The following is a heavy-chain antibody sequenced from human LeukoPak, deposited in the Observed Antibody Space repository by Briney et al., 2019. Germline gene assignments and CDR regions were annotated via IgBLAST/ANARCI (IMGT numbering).Heavy chain of an antibody. V-gene: IGHV7-4-1*02. CDR3: ARDQRSTSIPSYYGMDV. CDR1: GYTFTSYA. D-gene: IGHD2-2*01. Sequence: ASVKVSCKASGYTFTSYAMNWVRQAPGQGLEWMGWINTNTGNPTYAQGFTGRFVFSLDTSVSTAYLQISSLKAADTAVYYCARDQRSTSIPSYYGMDVWGQGTTVTVSS. J-gene: IGHJ6*02. CDR2: INTNTGNP.